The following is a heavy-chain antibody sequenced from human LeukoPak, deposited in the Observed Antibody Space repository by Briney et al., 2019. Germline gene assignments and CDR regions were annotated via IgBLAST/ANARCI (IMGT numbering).Heavy chain of an antibody. V-gene: IGHV3-11*01. CDR2: ISSSGSTI. CDR1: GFTFSDYY. CDR3: ARDWVEEYSSSAGY. Sequence: PGGSLRLSCAASGFTFSDYYMSWMRQAPGEGLECVSYISSSGSTIYYADSVKGRFTISRDNAKNSLYLQMNSLRAEDTAVYYCARDWVEEYSSSAGYWGQGTLVTVSS. D-gene: IGHD6-6*01. J-gene: IGHJ4*02.